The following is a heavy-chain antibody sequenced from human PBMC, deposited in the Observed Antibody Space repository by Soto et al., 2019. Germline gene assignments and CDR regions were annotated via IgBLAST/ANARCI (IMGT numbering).Heavy chain of an antibody. V-gene: IGHV3-21*01. J-gene: IGHJ4*02. Sequence: EVQLVESGGGLVKPGGSLRLSCAASGFTFSSYSMNWVRQAPGKGLEWVSSISSSSSYIYYADSVKGRFTISRDNAKNSLYLQMNSLRAEDTAVYYCARALVGATTDYFDYWGQGTLVTVSS. D-gene: IGHD1-26*01. CDR1: GFTFSSYS. CDR2: ISSSSSYI. CDR3: ARALVGATTDYFDY.